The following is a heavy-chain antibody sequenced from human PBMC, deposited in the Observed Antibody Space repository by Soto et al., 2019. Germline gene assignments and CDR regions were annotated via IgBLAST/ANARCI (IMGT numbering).Heavy chain of an antibody. Sequence: ASVKVSCKASGHTFTGYYMHWVRQAPGQGLEWMGWINPNSGGTNYAQKFQGWVTMTRDTSISTAYMELSRLRSDDTAVYYCARTDCSNGVCHPFDYWGHGTLVTVSS. CDR3: ARTDCSNGVCHPFDY. J-gene: IGHJ4*01. V-gene: IGHV1-2*04. CDR2: INPNSGGT. D-gene: IGHD2-8*01. CDR1: GHTFTGYY.